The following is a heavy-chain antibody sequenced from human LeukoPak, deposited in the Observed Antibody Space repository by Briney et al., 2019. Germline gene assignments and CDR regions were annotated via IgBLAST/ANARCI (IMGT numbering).Heavy chain of an antibody. V-gene: IGHV3-30-3*01. Sequence: GRSLRLSCAASGFTFSDYAMHWVRQAPGKGLEWVAFISYAGSNKYYADSVKGRFTISRDNSKTTLYLQMNSLRAEDTAVYYCAREQERTKNSYGHWGFDYWGQGTLVTVSS. CDR2: ISYAGSNK. J-gene: IGHJ4*02. CDR3: AREQERTKNSYGHWGFDY. CDR1: GFTFSDYA. D-gene: IGHD5-18*01.